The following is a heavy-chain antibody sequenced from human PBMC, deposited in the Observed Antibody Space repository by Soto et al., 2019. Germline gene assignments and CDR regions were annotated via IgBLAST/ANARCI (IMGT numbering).Heavy chain of an antibody. V-gene: IGHV3-23*01. CDR1: GFTFSTYA. CDR3: AKGGQNRGGGYFDY. D-gene: IGHD3-10*01. Sequence: GGSLRLSCAASGFTFSTYAMSWVRQAPGKGLEWVSGISGSGRNTYYADSVKGRFTISRDNSKNTLYVQMNSLRAEDPAVYYRAKGGQNRGGGYFDYWGQGTLVTVSS. J-gene: IGHJ4*02. CDR2: ISGSGRNT.